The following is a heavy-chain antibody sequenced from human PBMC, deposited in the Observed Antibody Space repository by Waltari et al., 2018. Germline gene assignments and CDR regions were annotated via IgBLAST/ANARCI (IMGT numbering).Heavy chain of an antibody. Sequence: EVQLLESGGGLVQPGGSLRLSCAASGFTFSSYAMSWVRQAPGKGLEGVSAISGSGGSTYYPDSGNGRFTISRDNSKNTLYLQMNSLRAEDTAVYYCAKGGVVVAATSFDYWGQGTLVTVSS. D-gene: IGHD2-15*01. CDR3: AKGGVVVAATSFDY. J-gene: IGHJ4*02. CDR2: ISGSGGST. CDR1: GFTFSSYA. V-gene: IGHV3-23*01.